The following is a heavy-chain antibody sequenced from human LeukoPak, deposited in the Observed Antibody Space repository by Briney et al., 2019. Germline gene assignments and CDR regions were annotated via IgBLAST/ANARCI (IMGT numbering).Heavy chain of an antibody. CDR2: ISGSGGST. V-gene: IGHV3-23*01. CDR1: GFTFSSYA. CDR3: AKDPDIVVVPAALDY. J-gene: IGHJ4*02. D-gene: IGHD2-2*01. Sequence: GESLRLSCAASGFTFSSYAMSWVRQAPGKGLEWVSAISGSGGSTYYADSVKGRFTISRDNSKNTLYLQMNSLRAEDTAVYYCAKDPDIVVVPAALDYWGQGTLVTVSS.